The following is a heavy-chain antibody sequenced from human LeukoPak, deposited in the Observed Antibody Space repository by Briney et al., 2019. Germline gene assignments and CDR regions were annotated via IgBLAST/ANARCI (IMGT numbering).Heavy chain of an antibody. CDR2: ISPSGDIT. CDR1: GFTFSSYS. CDR3: AKDDAWLRFGE. D-gene: IGHD3-10*01. V-gene: IGHV3-23*01. Sequence: GGSLRLSCAASGFTFSSYSMNWVRQAPGKGLEWVSGISPSGDITYYADSVKGRFTISRDNSKNTLYLEVISLTAEDTAVYYCAKDDAWLRFGEWSQGTLVTVSS. J-gene: IGHJ4*02.